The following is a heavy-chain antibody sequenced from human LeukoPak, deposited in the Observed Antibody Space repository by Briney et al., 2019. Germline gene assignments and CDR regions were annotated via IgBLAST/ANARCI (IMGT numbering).Heavy chain of an antibody. CDR2: ISAGGGTT. V-gene: IGHV3-23*01. CDR1: GFTFSSYG. D-gene: IGHD6-13*01. J-gene: IGHJ4*02. Sequence: GGSLRLSCAASGFTFSSYGMNWVRQAPGKGLEWVSIISAGGGTTYYADSVKGRFIISRDNSKNTLYLQMNSLRAEDTAVYYCAKPTGIAAAYDYWGQGTLVSVSS. CDR3: AKPTGIAAAYDY.